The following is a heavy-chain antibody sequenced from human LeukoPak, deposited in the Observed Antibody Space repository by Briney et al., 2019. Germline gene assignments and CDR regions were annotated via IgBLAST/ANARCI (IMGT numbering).Heavy chain of an antibody. CDR3: ARGRMVRGFRYSDY. V-gene: IGHV4-34*01. Sequence: PSETLSLTCAVYGGSFSGYYWSWIRQPPGKGLEWIGEINHSGSTNYNPSLKSRVTISVDTSKNQFSLKLSSVTAADTAVYYCARGRMVRGFRYSDYWGQGTLVTVSS. CDR1: GGSFSGYY. J-gene: IGHJ4*02. CDR2: INHSGST. D-gene: IGHD3-10*01.